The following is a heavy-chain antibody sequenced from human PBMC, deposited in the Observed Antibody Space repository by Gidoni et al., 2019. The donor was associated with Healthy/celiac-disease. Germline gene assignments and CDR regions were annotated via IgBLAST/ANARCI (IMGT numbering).Heavy chain of an antibody. CDR3: ASSNYITAYSSGGGAFDI. Sequence: EVQLLQSGAEVKKPGESLKISCKGSGYSFTSYWIGWVRQMPGKGLEWMGIIYPGDSDTRYSPSFQGQVTISADKSISTAYLQWSSLKASDTAMYYCASSNYITAYSSGGGAFDIWGQGTMVTVSS. CDR1: GYSFTSYW. CDR2: IYPGDSDT. V-gene: IGHV5-51*01. J-gene: IGHJ3*02. D-gene: IGHD6-19*01.